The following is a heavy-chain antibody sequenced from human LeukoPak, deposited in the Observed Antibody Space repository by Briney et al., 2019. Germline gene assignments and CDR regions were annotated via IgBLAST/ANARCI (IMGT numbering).Heavy chain of an antibody. CDR2: FDPEDGET. J-gene: IGHJ4*02. CDR3: ATGDVSGYDKLFDY. Sequence: ASVKVSCKASGYTLTELSMHWVRQAPGKGIEWMGGFDPEDGETIYAQKFQGRVTMTEDTSTDTAYMELSSLRSEDTAVYYCATGDVSGYDKLFDYWGQGTLVTVSS. V-gene: IGHV1-24*01. CDR1: GYTLTELS. D-gene: IGHD5-12*01.